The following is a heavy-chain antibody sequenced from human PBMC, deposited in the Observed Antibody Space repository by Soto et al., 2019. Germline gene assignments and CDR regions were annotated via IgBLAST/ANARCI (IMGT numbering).Heavy chain of an antibody. CDR3: AREAVDIDAFDI. Sequence: ASVKVSCKASGYTFTSYDINWVRQATGQGLEWMGWMNPNSGNTGYAQKFQGRVTMTRNTSISTAYMELSSLRSEDTAVYYCAREAVDIDAFDIWGQGTMVTVSS. J-gene: IGHJ3*02. V-gene: IGHV1-8*01. CDR2: MNPNSGNT. D-gene: IGHD5-12*01. CDR1: GYTFTSYD.